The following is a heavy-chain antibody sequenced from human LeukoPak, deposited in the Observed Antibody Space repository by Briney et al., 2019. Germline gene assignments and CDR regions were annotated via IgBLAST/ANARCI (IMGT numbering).Heavy chain of an antibody. CDR3: ASFFCSSTSCYFGYFDY. V-gene: IGHV1-2*02. CDR2: IKPNSGGT. D-gene: IGHD2-2*01. CDR1: GYTFTGYY. Sequence: GASVKVSCKASGYTFTGYYMHWVRQAPVQGLEWMGWIKPNSGGTNYAQKFQGRVTMTRDASISTAYMELSRLRSDDPAVYYCASFFCSSTSCYFGYFDYWGQGTLVTVSS. J-gene: IGHJ4*02.